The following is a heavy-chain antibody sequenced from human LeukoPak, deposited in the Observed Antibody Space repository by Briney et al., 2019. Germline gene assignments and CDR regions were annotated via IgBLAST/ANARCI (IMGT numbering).Heavy chain of an antibody. CDR2: ICTCGST. CDR3: ARTSSWYEDPFDY. J-gene: IGHJ4*02. Sequence: PSETLSLTCTVSGGSISSCYWSWIRQPAGKGLEWIGRICTCGSTNYNPSLKSRVTMSVDTSKNQFSLKLSSVTAADMAVYYCARTSSWYEDPFDYWGQGTLVTVSS. V-gene: IGHV4-4*07. CDR1: GGSISSCY. D-gene: IGHD6-13*01.